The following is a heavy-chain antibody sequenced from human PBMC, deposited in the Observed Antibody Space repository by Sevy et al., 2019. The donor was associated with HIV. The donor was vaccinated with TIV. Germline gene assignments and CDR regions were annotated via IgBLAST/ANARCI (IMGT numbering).Heavy chain of an antibody. CDR2: INHSGST. CDR3: ARRPFVYAARYYYYGMDV. J-gene: IGHJ6*02. CDR1: GGSFSGDY. D-gene: IGHD6-6*01. V-gene: IGHV4-34*01. Sequence: SETLSLTCAVYGGSFSGDYWSWIRQPPGKGLEWMGEINHSGSTNYNPSLKSRVTISVATSKNQFSLKLSSVTAADTAVYYCARRPFVYAARYYYYGMDVWGQGTTVTVSS.